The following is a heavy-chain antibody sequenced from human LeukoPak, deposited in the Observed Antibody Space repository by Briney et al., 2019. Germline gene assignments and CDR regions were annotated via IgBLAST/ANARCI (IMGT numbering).Heavy chain of an antibody. D-gene: IGHD2-2*01. CDR3: TRPYCSGTSCYAYFDS. J-gene: IGHJ4*02. V-gene: IGHV3-74*01. Sequence: GGSLRLSCAASGFTFSTYWMHWVRQAPGKGPVWVSRISSDGSSTTYADSVKGRFTISRDNAKNTLYLQMNSLTAEDTAVYHCTRPYCSGTSCYAYFDSWGRGTLVTVSS. CDR2: ISSDGSST. CDR1: GFTFSTYW.